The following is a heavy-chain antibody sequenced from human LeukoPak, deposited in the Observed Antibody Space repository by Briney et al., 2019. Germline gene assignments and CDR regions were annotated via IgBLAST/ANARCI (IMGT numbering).Heavy chain of an antibody. CDR1: GFTFSSYG. Sequence: GRSLRLSCAASGFTFSSYGMHWVRQAPGKGLEWVAVIWYDGSNKYYADSVKGRFTISRDNSKNTLYLQMNSLRAEGTAVYYCARDPNYGDYPTHSDYWGQGTLVTVSS. CDR2: IWYDGSNK. D-gene: IGHD4-17*01. V-gene: IGHV3-33*01. CDR3: ARDPNYGDYPTHSDY. J-gene: IGHJ4*02.